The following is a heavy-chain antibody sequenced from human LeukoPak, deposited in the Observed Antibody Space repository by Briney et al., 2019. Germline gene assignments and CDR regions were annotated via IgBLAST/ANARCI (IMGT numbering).Heavy chain of an antibody. D-gene: IGHD3-22*01. J-gene: IGHJ4*02. Sequence: SETLSLTCTVSGGSITSNSYYWGWIRQPPGKGLEWIGTIHYSGTTYYNSSLKSRVTISVDTSKNQFSLKLSSVTAADTAVYFCAGRSLHFYDGSGYSQDTFFDYWGRGMLVTVSS. CDR2: IHYSGTT. CDR3: AGRSLHFYDGSGYSQDTFFDY. CDR1: GGSITSNSYY. V-gene: IGHV4-39*01.